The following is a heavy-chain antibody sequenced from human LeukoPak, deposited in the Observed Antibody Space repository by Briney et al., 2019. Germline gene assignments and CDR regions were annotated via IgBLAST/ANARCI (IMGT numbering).Heavy chain of an antibody. V-gene: IGHV4-34*01. CDR1: GGSFSGYY. CDR2: INHSGGT. Sequence: PSETLSLTCAVYGGSFSGYYWSWIRQPPGKGLEWIGEINHSGGTNYNPSLKSRVTISVDTSKNQFSLKLSSVTAADTAVYYCARDHNWNDPYYYYYMDVWGKGTTVTVSS. CDR3: ARDHNWNDPYYYYYMDV. D-gene: IGHD1-20*01. J-gene: IGHJ6*03.